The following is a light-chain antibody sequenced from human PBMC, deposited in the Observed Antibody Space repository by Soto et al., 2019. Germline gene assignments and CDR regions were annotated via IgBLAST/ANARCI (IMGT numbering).Light chain of an antibody. V-gene: IGKV1-5*03. CDR3: QQYNSYSKT. CDR1: QSVSSW. CDR2: KAS. Sequence: TQSPGTLSLSPGERATITCRASQSVSSWLAWYQQKPGKAPKLLIYKASSLESGVPSRFSGSGSGTEFTLTISSLQPDDFATYYCQQYNSYSKTFGQGTKVDIK. J-gene: IGKJ1*01.